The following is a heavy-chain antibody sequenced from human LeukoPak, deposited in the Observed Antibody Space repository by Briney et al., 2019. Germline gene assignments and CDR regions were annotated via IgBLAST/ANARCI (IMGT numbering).Heavy chain of an antibody. CDR1: GYNFATYW. CDR3: ARHPGGGAHYYYMDV. J-gene: IGHJ6*03. Sequence: LGESLKISCQGSGYNFATYWIVWVRQMPGKGLEWMGIIYPGDSDTRYSPSFQGQVTISADKSISTAYLQWSSLKASDTAMYYCARHPGGGAHYYYMDVWGKGTTVTVSS. V-gene: IGHV5-51*01. D-gene: IGHD1-26*01. CDR2: IYPGDSDT.